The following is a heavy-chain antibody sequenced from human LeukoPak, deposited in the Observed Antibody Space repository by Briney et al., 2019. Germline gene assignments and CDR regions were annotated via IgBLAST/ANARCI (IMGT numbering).Heavy chain of an antibody. CDR3: GYGSGSYYNGIDY. V-gene: IGHV1-69*13. J-gene: IGHJ4*02. CDR2: IIPVFGTS. CDR1: GGTFSSYA. D-gene: IGHD3-10*01. Sequence: GASVKVSCKASGGTFSSYAISWVRQAPGQGLEWMGGIIPVFGTSNYAQKFQGRVTITADESTSTAYMELSSLRSEDTAVYYCGYGSGSYYNGIDYWGQGTLVTVSS.